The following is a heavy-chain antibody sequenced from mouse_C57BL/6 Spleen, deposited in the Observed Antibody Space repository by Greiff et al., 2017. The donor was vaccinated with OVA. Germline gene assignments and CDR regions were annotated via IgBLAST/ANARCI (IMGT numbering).Heavy chain of an antibody. J-gene: IGHJ4*01. CDR2: IYPGDGDT. CDR1: GYAFSSSW. V-gene: IGHV1-82*01. CDR3: ARSRSYFGDAMDY. Sequence: VQLQQSGPELVKPGASVKISCKASGYAFSSSWMNWVKQRPGKGLEWIGRIYPGDGDTTYNGKFKGKATLTADKSSSTAYMQLSSLTSEDSAVYFCARSRSYFGDAMDYWGQGTSVTVSS. D-gene: IGHD2-12*01.